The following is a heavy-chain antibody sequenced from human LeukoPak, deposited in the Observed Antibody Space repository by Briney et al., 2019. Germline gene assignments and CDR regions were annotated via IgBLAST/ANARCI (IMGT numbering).Heavy chain of an antibody. J-gene: IGHJ3*01. CDR3: ARSFGSKNAFDV. V-gene: IGHV4-59*08. Sequence: SETLSLTCTVSGGSINSYYWSWIRQPPGKGLEWIGNIYYTGNTNYNPSLKSRVSISLDTSRNQFFLNLSSVTAADTAVYYCARSFGSKNAFDVSGEGTVVTVSS. CDR2: IYYTGNT. D-gene: IGHD3-3*01. CDR1: GGSINSYY.